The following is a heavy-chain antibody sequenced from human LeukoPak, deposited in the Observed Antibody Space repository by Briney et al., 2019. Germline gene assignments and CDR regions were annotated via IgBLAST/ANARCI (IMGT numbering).Heavy chain of an antibody. CDR1: GFTFSNLW. J-gene: IGHJ4*02. Sequence: GGSLRLSCAASGFTFSNLWMSWVRQAPGKGLKWVANIKQDGSEKYYVDSVKGRFTISRDNTQNSLYLQMNSLRAEDTAIYYCATSTAAAGTDWGQGTLVTVSS. CDR2: IKQDGSEK. CDR3: ATSTAAAGTD. D-gene: IGHD6-13*01. V-gene: IGHV3-7*03.